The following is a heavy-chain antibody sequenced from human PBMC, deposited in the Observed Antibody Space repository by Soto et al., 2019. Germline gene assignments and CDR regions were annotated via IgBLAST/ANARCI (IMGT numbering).Heavy chain of an antibody. D-gene: IGHD6-19*01. CDR1: GYTFTSYA. CDR3: ARVRTVAGLPDYYYGMDV. V-gene: IGHV1-3*01. J-gene: IGHJ6*02. CDR2: INAGNGNT. Sequence: ASVKVSCKASGYTFTSYAMHWVRQAPGQMLEWMGWINAGNGNTKYSQKFQGRVTITRDTSASTAYMELSSLRSEDTAVYYCARVRTVAGLPDYYYGMDVWGQGTTVTVSS.